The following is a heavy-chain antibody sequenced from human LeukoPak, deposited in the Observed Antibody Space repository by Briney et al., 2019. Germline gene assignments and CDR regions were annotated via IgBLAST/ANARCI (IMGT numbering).Heavy chain of an antibody. V-gene: IGHV4-34*01. CDR1: GGSFGGYY. CDR3: ARASYRIIDY. CDR2: INHSGST. Sequence: PSETLSLTCAVYGGSFGGYYWSWIRQPPGKGLEWIGEINHSGSTNYNPSLKSRVTISVDTSKNQFSLKLSSVTAADTAVYYCARASYRIIDYWGQGTLVTVSS. D-gene: IGHD1-14*01. J-gene: IGHJ4*02.